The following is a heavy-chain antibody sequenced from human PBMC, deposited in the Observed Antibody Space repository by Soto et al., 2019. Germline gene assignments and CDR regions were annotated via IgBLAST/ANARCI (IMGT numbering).Heavy chain of an antibody. CDR1: GFSFGGYA. CDR2: ISGSGATT. CDR3: TKGSRGYTGYVFDY. V-gene: IGHV3-23*01. D-gene: IGHD5-12*01. Sequence: PGGSLRLSCAASGFSFGGYAMSWVRQAPGKGLEWVSSISGSGATTYYADSVRGRFTISRDNSDNTLYLQMNSLRAEDTAVYYCTKGSRGYTGYVFDYWGQGTLVTV. J-gene: IGHJ4*02.